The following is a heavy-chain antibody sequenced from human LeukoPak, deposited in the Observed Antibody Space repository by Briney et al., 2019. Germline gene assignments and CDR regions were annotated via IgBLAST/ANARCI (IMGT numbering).Heavy chain of an antibody. V-gene: IGHV3-15*01. J-gene: IGHJ6*04. Sequence: GCSLRHSCAPSVITFSNAWMSSVRQAPRNGLEWVCRIKSKTDGGTTDYAAPVKGRFTISRDDSKNTLYLQMNSLKTEDTAVYYCLVVPAAYYYYGMDVWGKGTTVTVSS. CDR2: IKSKTDGGTT. D-gene: IGHD2-2*01. CDR3: LVVPAAYYYYGMDV. CDR1: VITFSNAW.